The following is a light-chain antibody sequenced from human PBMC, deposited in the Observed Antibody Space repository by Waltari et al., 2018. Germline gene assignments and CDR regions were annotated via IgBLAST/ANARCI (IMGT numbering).Light chain of an antibody. CDR1: NIGSRS. V-gene: IGLV3-21*04. J-gene: IGLJ2*01. Sequence: SYVLTQPPSVSVAPGQMARITCGVNNIGSRSVHWCQQRPGQAPVLVIYYDSDRPSGIPERFSGSNSGNTATLTISRVEAGDEADYYCQVWDSSRDHVVFGGGTRLTVL. CDR3: QVWDSSRDHVV. CDR2: YDS.